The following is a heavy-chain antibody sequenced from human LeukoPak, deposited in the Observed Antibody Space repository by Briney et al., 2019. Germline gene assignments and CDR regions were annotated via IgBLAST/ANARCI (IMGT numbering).Heavy chain of an antibody. D-gene: IGHD3-3*01. J-gene: IGHJ4*02. CDR1: GGSISSYY. V-gene: IGHV4-59*08. CDR3: GVPFTIFGVAPGY. Sequence: SETLSLTCTVSGGSISSYYWSWIRQPPGKGLEWIGYIYYSGSTNYNPSLKSRVTISVDTSKNQFSLKLSSVTAADTAVYYCGVPFTIFGVAPGYWGQGTLVTVSS. CDR2: IYYSGST.